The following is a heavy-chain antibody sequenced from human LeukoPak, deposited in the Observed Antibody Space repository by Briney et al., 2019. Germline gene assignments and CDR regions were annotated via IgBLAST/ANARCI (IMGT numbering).Heavy chain of an antibody. CDR1: GFSLGDYQ. CDR2: ITASGRST. D-gene: IGHD3-16*01. CDR3: TRERRGSYYAFES. J-gene: IGHJ4*02. Sequence: GGSLRLSCAASGFSLGDYQMSWVRQAPGKGLEWISYITASGRSTNYADSVKGRFTISRDNAKNSVVNSLRAEDTAVYYCTRERRGSYYAFESWGQGTLVSVSS. V-gene: IGHV3-11*01.